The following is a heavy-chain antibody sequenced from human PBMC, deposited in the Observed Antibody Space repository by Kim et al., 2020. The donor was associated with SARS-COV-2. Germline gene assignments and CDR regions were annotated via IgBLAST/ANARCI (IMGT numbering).Heavy chain of an antibody. J-gene: IGHJ6*01. CDR1: GGSFSGYY. CDR2: INHSGST. CDR3: ARVRRVLAAAGLNYYYYG. V-gene: IGHV4-34*01. Sequence: SETLSLTCAVYGGSFSGYYWSWIRQPPGKGLEWIGEINHSGSTNYNPSLKSRVTISVDTSKNQFSLKLSSVTAADTAVYYCARVRRVLAAAGLNYYYYG. D-gene: IGHD6-13*01.